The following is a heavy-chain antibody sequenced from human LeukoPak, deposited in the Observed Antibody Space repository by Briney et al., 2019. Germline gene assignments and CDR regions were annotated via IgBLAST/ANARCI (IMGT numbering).Heavy chain of an antibody. CDR3: ASSKNYYDTSGLDY. V-gene: IGHV1-18*04. J-gene: IGHJ4*02. CDR1: GYTFTGYY. CDR2: ISAYSGNT. Sequence: ASVKVSCKASGYTFTGYYMHWVRQAPGQGLEWMGWISAYSGNTNYAQKLQGRVTMTTDTSTSTAYMELRSLRSDDTAVYYCASSKNYYDTSGLDYWGQGTLVTVSS. D-gene: IGHD3-22*01.